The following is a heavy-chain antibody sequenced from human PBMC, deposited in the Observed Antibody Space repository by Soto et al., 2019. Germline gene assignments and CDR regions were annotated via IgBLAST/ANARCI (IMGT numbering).Heavy chain of an antibody. CDR1: GGSTSSDNY. J-gene: IGHJ4*02. CDR3: AREGGESSDGLYYFDS. D-gene: IGHD3-16*01. CDR2: IYYSGNT. Sequence: SLTCTVSGGSTSSDNYWSGIRQPPGKGLEWIGHIYYSGNTDYNPSLKSRLAISIDTSKNQFSLKLSSVTAADTAVYFCAREGGESSDGLYYFDSWGQGSLVTVSS. V-gene: IGHV4-30-4*01.